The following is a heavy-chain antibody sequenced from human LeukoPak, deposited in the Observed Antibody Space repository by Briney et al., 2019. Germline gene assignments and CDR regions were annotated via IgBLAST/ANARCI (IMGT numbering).Heavy chain of an antibody. CDR3: AKDSPDSSDS. CDR1: GFTFSSFA. V-gene: IGHV3-23*01. J-gene: IGHJ4*02. D-gene: IGHD3-22*01. CDR2: FDGNGPNT. Sequence: GGSLRLSCAASGFTFSSFAMTWARQAPGKGLEWVSGFDGNGPNTYYADSVKGRWTISRDNSRNTLYLEMNSLRPEDTAIYYCAKDSPDSSDSGGQGTLATVSS.